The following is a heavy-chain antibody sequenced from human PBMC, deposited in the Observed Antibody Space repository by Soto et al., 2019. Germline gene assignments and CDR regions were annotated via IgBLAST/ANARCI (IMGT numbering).Heavy chain of an antibody. CDR3: ARRYDFWSGYYYNWFDP. CDR2: IIPIFGTA. J-gene: IGHJ5*02. D-gene: IGHD3-3*01. CDR1: GGTFSSYA. Sequence: QVQLVQSGAEMKKPGSSVKVSCKASGGTFSSYAISWVRQAPGQGLERMGGIIPIFGTANYAQKFQGRVTITADESTSTAYMELSSLRSEDTAVYYCARRYDFWSGYYYNWFDPWGQGTLVTVSS. V-gene: IGHV1-69*01.